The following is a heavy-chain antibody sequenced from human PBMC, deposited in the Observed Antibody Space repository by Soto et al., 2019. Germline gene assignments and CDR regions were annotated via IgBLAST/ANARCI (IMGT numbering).Heavy chain of an antibody. CDR1: GFTFSSYG. Sequence: QVQLVESGGGVVQPGRSLRLSCAASGFTFSSYGMHWVRQAPGKGLEWVAVIWYDGSNKYYADSVKGRFTISRDNSKNTLYLQMNSLSAEDTAVYYCARACGGSSSCAGPFVPWGQGTLVTVSS. J-gene: IGHJ5*02. V-gene: IGHV3-33*01. CDR2: IWYDGSNK. CDR3: ARACGGSSSCAGPFVP. D-gene: IGHD6-13*01.